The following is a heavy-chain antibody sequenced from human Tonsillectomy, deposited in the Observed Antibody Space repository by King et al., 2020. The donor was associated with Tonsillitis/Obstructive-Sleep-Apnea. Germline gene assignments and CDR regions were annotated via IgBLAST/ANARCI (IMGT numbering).Heavy chain of an antibody. J-gene: IGHJ4*02. CDR2: IYYSGTT. CDR1: GGSISSGGYY. Sequence: QVQLQESGPGLVKPSHTLSLTCTVSGGSISSGGYYWSWIRQHPGKGLEWIGYIYYSGTTYYNPSLKSRVTISLDTSKNQFSLKLSSVTAADTAFSYCARGDDYDNYLDYWGQGTLVTVSS. D-gene: IGHD4-17*01. V-gene: IGHV4-31*03. CDR3: ARGDDYDNYLDY.